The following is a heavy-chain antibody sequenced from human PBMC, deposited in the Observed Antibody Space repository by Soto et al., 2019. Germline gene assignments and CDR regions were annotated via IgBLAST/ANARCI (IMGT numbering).Heavy chain of an antibody. J-gene: IGHJ3*02. CDR1: GGAFSSYA. Sequence: EASVKVSCKASGGAFSSYAISWVRQAPGQGLEWMGGIIPIFGTANYAQKFQGRVTITADESTSTAYMELSSLRSEDTAVYYCASRRDVRVVVVVTEGDAFDIWGQGTMVTVSS. CDR2: IIPIFGTA. D-gene: IGHD2-15*01. V-gene: IGHV1-69*13. CDR3: ASRRDVRVVVVVTEGDAFDI.